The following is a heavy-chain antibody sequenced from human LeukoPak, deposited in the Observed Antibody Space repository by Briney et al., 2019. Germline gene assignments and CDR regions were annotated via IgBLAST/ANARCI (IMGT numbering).Heavy chain of an antibody. D-gene: IGHD4-17*01. CDR3: ARDRYGDYWFDP. V-gene: IGHV4-59*01. J-gene: IGHJ5*02. CDR1: GFSFSSYG. CDR2: IYYSGST. Sequence: GSLRLSCAASGFSFSSYGMHWIRQPPGKGLEWIGYIYYSGSTNYNPSLKSRVTISVDTSKNQFSLKLSSATAADTAVYYCARDRYGDYWFDPWGQGTLVTVSS.